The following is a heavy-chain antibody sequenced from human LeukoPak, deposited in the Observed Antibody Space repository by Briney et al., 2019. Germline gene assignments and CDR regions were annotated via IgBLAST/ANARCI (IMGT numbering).Heavy chain of an antibody. J-gene: IGHJ4*02. V-gene: IGHV1-3*01. CDR3: ARDTYDYVWGSYRYFPGDFDY. D-gene: IGHD3-16*02. Sequence: GASVKVSCKASGYTFTSYAVHWVRQAPGQRLEWMGWINAGNGNTKYSQKFQGRVTITRDTSASTAYMELSSLRSEDTAVYYCARDTYDYVWGSYRYFPGDFDYWGQGTLVTVSS. CDR2: INAGNGNT. CDR1: GYTFTSYA.